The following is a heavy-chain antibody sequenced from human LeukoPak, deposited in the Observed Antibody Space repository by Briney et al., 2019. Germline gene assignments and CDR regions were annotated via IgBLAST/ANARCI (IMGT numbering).Heavy chain of an antibody. D-gene: IGHD2-21*01. J-gene: IGHJ4*02. CDR2: VSPFSHET. V-gene: IGHV1-18*01. Sequence: ASVKVSCNASGYTFISYGIGWVRQAPGQGLEWMGWVSPFSHETNYVEKIQGRVTMTTDRSANTAYMELRSLTSGDTAVYYCAKMGVRTLLTAIVVGPTADDYLDSWGQGTLVTVSS. CDR3: AKMGVRTLLTAIVVGPTADDYLDS. CDR1: GYTFISYG.